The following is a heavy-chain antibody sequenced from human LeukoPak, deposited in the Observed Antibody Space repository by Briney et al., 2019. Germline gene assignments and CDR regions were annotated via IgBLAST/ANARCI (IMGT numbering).Heavy chain of an antibody. CDR2: IYYSGST. CDR1: GGSISSGDYY. D-gene: IGHD3-22*01. V-gene: IGHV4-30-4*02. Sequence: SDTLSLTCTVSGGSISSGDYYWSWIRQPPGKGLEWIGYIYYSGSTYYNPSLKSRVTISVDTSKNQFSLKLSSVTAADTAVYYCARDSSGYQDFDYWGQGTLVTVSS. J-gene: IGHJ4*02. CDR3: ARDSSGYQDFDY.